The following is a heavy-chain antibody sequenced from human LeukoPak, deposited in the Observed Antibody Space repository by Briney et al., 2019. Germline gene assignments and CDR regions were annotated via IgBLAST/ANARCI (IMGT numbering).Heavy chain of an antibody. CDR2: ISGSGGST. V-gene: IGHV3-23*01. J-gene: IGHJ4*02. CDR1: GFTFSSYA. CDR3: AIRPDYGDVGDS. D-gene: IGHD4-17*01. Sequence: PGGSLRLSCVASGFTFSSYAMTWVRQTPGKGLEWLSAISGSGGSTYYADSVKGRFTISRDNSKNTLYLQMNSLRAEDTAVYYCAIRPDYGDVGDSWGQGTLVTVSS.